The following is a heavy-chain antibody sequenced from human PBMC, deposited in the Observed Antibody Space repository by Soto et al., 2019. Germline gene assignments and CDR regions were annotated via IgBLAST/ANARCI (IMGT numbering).Heavy chain of an antibody. J-gene: IGHJ4*02. D-gene: IGHD6-19*01. CDR2: INPSGGYT. CDR3: AKERGKISGGTYYFDS. CDR1: GYTFTSYY. Sequence: ASVKVSCKASGYTFTSYYMNWVRQAPGQGLEWLGIINPSGGYTTYAQRFLGRVTMTSDTSTSTVHMELGSLTSEDTAFYYCAKERGKISGGTYYFDSWGQGTLVTVSS. V-gene: IGHV1-46*01.